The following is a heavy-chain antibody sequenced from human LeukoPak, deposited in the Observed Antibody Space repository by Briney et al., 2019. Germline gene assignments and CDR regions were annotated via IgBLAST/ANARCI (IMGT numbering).Heavy chain of an antibody. Sequence: GRSLRLSCAASGFTFSSYGMHWVRQAPGKGLEWVAVIWYDGSNKYYADSVKGRFTISRDNSKNTLYLQMNSLRAEDTAVYYCARGLELWIDYWGQETLVTVSS. J-gene: IGHJ4*02. CDR1: GFTFSSYG. CDR2: IWYDGSNK. D-gene: IGHD5-18*01. V-gene: IGHV3-33*01. CDR3: ARGLELWIDY.